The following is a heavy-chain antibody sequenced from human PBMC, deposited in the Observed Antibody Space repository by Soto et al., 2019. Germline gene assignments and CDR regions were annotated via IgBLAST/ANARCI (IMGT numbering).Heavy chain of an antibody. CDR3: ARLTPYGDYTPRTFDY. CDR2: IYYSGST. Sequence: TSETLSLTCXVSGGSISSGGYYWGWIRQHPGKGLEWIGYIYYSGSTYYDPSLKSRVTISVDTSKNQFSLKLSSVTAADTAVYYCARLTPYGDYTPRTFDYWGQGTLVTVSS. V-gene: IGHV4-31*03. D-gene: IGHD4-17*01. CDR1: GGSISSGGYY. J-gene: IGHJ4*02.